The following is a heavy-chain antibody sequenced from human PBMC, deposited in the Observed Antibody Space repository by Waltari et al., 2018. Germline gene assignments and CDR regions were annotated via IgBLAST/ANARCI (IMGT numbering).Heavy chain of an antibody. CDR1: GFTFGDFA. J-gene: IGHJ4*02. D-gene: IGHD3-22*01. Sequence: DVQLVESGGGLVQPGRSLRLSCAASGFTFGDFAMHWVRRAPGKGLEWVSGISWNSNSLAYADSVKGRFTNSRDNAKNSLYLQMNSLRVEDTALYYCARTYYYDTGPYYPAFGGQGTLVTVSS. CDR2: ISWNSNSL. CDR3: ARTYYYDTGPYYPAF. V-gene: IGHV3-9*01.